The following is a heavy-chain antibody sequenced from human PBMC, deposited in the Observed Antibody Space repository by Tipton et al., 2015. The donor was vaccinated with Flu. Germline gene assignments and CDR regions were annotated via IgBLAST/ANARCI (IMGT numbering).Heavy chain of an antibody. V-gene: IGHV4-39*07. CDR3: ARGIYISSSWYVGRGDPNKNDY. CDR2: INDSGRT. Sequence: TLSLTCTVSGDSISSNTYYWGWIRQPPGKGLEWIGEINDSGRTRYNPSLKTRVTISVDTSKNQFSLKLSSVTAADTAVYYCARGIYISSSWYVGRGDPNKNDYWGQGTLVTVSS. D-gene: IGHD6-13*01. CDR1: GDSISSNTYY. J-gene: IGHJ4*02.